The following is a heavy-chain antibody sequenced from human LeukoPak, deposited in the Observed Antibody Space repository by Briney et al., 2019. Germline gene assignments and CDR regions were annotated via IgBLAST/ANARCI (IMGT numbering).Heavy chain of an antibody. J-gene: IGHJ4*02. CDR3: AGLNYYDSSGYYS. CDR2: ISSSGSTI. CDR1: GFTFSSYE. D-gene: IGHD3-22*01. V-gene: IGHV3-48*03. Sequence: GGSLRLSCAASGFTFSSYEMNWVRQAPGKGLEWVSYISSSGSTIYYADSVKGRFTISRDNAKNSLYLQMNSLRAEDTAVYYCAGLNYYDSSGYYSWGQGTLVTVSS.